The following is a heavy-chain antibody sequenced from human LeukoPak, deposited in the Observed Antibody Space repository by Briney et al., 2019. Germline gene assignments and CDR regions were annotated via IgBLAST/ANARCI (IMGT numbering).Heavy chain of an antibody. CDR3: ARDPRTVQI. J-gene: IGHJ4*02. V-gene: IGHV3-21*05. CDR1: GFTLSSYT. CDR2: ISGNGRDI. D-gene: IGHD1-1*01. Sequence: GGSLRLSCAASGFTLSSYTMNWVRQAPGRGLEWLSYISGNGRDIQYADSVKGRFTISRDNAKNLLSLQMDSLRVEDTAIYYCARDPRTVQIWGQGTLVTVSS.